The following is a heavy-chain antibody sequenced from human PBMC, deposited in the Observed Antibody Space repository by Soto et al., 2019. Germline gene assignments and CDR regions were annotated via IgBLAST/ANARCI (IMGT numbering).Heavy chain of an antibody. J-gene: IGHJ3*02. CDR1: GGSFSGYY. V-gene: IGHV4-34*01. CDR3: ARVYNWGLADAFDI. Sequence: SETLSLTCAVYGGSFSGYYWSWIRQPPGKGLEWIGEINHSGSTNYKPSLKSRVTISVDTSKNQFSLKLSSVTAADTDVYYCARVYNWGLADAFDIWGQGTMVTVSS. D-gene: IGHD1-20*01. CDR2: INHSGST.